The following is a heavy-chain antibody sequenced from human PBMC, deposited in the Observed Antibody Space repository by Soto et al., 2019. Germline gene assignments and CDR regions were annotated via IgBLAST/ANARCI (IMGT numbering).Heavy chain of an antibody. CDR1: GFTVSSNF. CDR3: TRGAGNSWVYEYGMDV. D-gene: IGHD6-13*01. V-gene: IGHV3-53*01. J-gene: IGHJ6*02. CDR2: IHRGGTT. Sequence: GGSLRLSCAASGFTVSSNFMTWVRQAPGKGLEWVSNIHRGGTTYYADAVRGRFSVSRDNSKNALFLQMNSLRVEDTAVYFCTRGAGNSWVYEYGMDVWGQGTAVTVSS.